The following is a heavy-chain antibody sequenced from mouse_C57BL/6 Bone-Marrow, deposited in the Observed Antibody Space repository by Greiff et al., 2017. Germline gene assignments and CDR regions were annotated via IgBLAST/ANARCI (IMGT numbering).Heavy chain of an antibody. D-gene: IGHD2-4*01. CDR1: GYTFTSYG. CDR3: AHYDYDGAWFAY. CDR2: IYPRSGNT. Sequence: QVQLQQSGAELARPGASVKLSCKASGYTFTSYGISWVKQRTGQSLEWIGEIYPRSGNTYYNEKFKGKATLTADKSSSTAYMELRSLTSEDSAVYFCAHYDYDGAWFAYWGQGTLVTVSA. V-gene: IGHV1-81*01. J-gene: IGHJ3*01.